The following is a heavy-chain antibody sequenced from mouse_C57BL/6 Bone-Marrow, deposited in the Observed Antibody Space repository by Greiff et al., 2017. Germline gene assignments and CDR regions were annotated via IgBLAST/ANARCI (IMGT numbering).Heavy chain of an antibody. Sequence: QVQLQQPGAELVRPGTSVKLSCKASGYTFTSYWMHWVKQRPGQGLEWIGVIDPSDSYTNYNQKFKGKATLTVDTSSSTAYMQLSSLASDDSAVYYCARRRGWLLRFDYWGQGTTLTVSS. J-gene: IGHJ2*01. D-gene: IGHD2-3*01. CDR2: IDPSDSYT. V-gene: IGHV1-59*01. CDR3: ARRRGWLLRFDY. CDR1: GYTFTSYW.